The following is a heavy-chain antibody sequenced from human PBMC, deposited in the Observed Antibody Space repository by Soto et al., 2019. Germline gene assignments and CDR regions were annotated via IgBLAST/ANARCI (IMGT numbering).Heavy chain of an antibody. Sequence: PGGSLRLSCAASGFTFSSYAMSWVRQAPGKGLEWVSAISGSGGSTYYADSVKGRFTISRDNSKNTLYLQMNSLRAEDTAVYYCAKDYYGSGSYYNPPAFDIWGQGTMVTVSS. J-gene: IGHJ3*02. CDR3: AKDYYGSGSYYNPPAFDI. CDR2: ISGSGGST. CDR1: GFTFSSYA. D-gene: IGHD3-10*01. V-gene: IGHV3-23*01.